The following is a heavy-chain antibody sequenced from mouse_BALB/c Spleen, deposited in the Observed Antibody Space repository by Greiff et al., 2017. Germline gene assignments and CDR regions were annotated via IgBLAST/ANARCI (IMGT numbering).Heavy chain of an antibody. V-gene: IGHV5-12-2*01. CDR3: ARHSSLDY. CDR1: GFTFSSYT. J-gene: IGHJ2*01. Sequence: EVQLVESGGGLVQPGGSLTLSCAASGFTFSSYTMSWVRQTPEKRLEWVAYISNGGGSTYYPDTVKGRFIISRDNAKNTLYLQMSSLKSEDTAMYYCARHSSLDYWGQGTTLTVSS. CDR2: ISNGGGST.